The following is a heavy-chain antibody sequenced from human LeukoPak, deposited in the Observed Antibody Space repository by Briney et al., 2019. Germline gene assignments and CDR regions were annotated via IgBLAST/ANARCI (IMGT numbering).Heavy chain of an antibody. J-gene: IGHJ4*02. CDR2: ISGSGSST. V-gene: IGHV3-23*01. CDR1: GFTFSSYA. D-gene: IGHD2-15*01. CDR3: AKRPYCSGAVCYHIDY. Sequence: GGSLRLSCAATGFTFSSYAMSWVRQAPGKGMEWVSTISGSGSSTYYADSVKGRFTISRDYSKNTVYLQMNSLRAEDTAVYYCAKRPYCSGAVCYHIDYWGQGTLVTVSS.